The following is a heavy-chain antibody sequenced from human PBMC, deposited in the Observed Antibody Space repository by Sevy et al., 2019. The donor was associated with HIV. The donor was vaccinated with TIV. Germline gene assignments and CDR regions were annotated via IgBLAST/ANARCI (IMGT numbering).Heavy chain of an antibody. V-gene: IGHV4-59*01. CDR2: IYYTGST. D-gene: IGHD5-12*01. CDR1: GGSISAYY. J-gene: IGHJ5*02. CDR3: AGAPPVRSGDDSLNWFDP. Sequence: ETLSLTCTVSGGSISAYYWSWIRQPPGKGLEYLGYIYYTGSTNYNPSLKSRVTISVDTSKNQFSLKLSSVTAADTAVYYCAGAPPVRSGDDSLNWFDPWGQGTLVTVSS.